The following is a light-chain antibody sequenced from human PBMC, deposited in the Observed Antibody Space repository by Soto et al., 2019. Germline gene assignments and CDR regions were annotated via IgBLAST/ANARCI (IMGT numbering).Light chain of an antibody. CDR1: QSVSSSY. CDR3: QQYGRSPPT. CDR2: GAS. V-gene: IGKV3-20*01. J-gene: IGKJ4*01. Sequence: EIGLTQSPGTLSLSPGERATLSCRASQSVSSSYLAWYQQKPGQAPSLLIYGASSRATVIPDRFSGSGSGTDFTLTISRLEPEDFAVYYCQQYGRSPPTFGGGTKVEIK.